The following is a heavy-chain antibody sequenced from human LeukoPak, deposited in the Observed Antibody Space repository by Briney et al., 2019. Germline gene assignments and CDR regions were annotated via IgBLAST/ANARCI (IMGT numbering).Heavy chain of an antibody. CDR1: GYTFTSYG. D-gene: IGHD1-14*01. J-gene: IGHJ6*03. CDR3: ASRVPPERDYYYYYYMDV. Sequence: SVKVSCKASGYTFTSYGISWVRQAPGQGLEWMGGIIPIFGTANYAQKFQGRVTITADESTSTAYMELSSLRSEDTAVYYCASRVPPERDYYYYYYMDVWGKGTTVTISS. CDR2: IIPIFGTA. V-gene: IGHV1-69*13.